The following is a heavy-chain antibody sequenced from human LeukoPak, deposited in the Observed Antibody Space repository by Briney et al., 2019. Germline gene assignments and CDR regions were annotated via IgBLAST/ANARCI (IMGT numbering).Heavy chain of an antibody. Sequence: SQTLSLTCTVSGASISSHFWTWIRQPPGKGLELIGYIYYTGMTKYNPSLKSRVTISVDTSKNQFSLKLSSVTAADTAVYYCARDSGSYYAGFDYWGQGTLVTVSS. CDR3: ARDSGSYYAGFDY. D-gene: IGHD1-26*01. J-gene: IGHJ4*02. V-gene: IGHV4-59*11. CDR1: GASISSHF. CDR2: IYYTGMT.